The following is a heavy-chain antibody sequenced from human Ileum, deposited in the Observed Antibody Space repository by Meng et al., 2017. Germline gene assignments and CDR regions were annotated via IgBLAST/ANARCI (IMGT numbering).Heavy chain of an antibody. V-gene: IGHV3-66*02. CDR1: AFTVSVNY. CDR3: ARPYSSIWSRAFDI. D-gene: IGHD6-13*01. CDR2: IDSGGNT. J-gene: IGHJ3*02. Sequence: GGSLRLSCAVSAFTVSVNYMSWVRQAPGKGLEWVSVIDSGGNTYYADSVKGRFTISRDNSKNTLYLQMNSLRAEDTAVYYCARPYSSIWSRAFDIWGQGKMVT.